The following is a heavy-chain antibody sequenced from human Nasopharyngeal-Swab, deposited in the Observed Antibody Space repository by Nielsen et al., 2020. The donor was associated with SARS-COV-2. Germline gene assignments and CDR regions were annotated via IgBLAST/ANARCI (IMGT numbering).Heavy chain of an antibody. V-gene: IGHV2-5*02. CDR1: GFPLSTSGVG. CDR3: AHSLLGIVGATGFDY. J-gene: IGHJ4*02. D-gene: IGHD1-26*01. CDR2: IYWDDDK. Sequence: SGPTLVQPPQTLTLTCTFSGFPLSTSGVGVGWIRQPPGKALEWLALIYWDDDKRYSPSLKRRLTITKDTSKNQVVLTMTNMDPVDTATYYCAHSLLGIVGATGFDYWGQGTLVTVSS.